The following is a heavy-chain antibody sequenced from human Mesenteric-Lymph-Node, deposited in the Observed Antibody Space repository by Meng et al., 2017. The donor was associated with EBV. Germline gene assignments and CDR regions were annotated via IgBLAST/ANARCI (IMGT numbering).Heavy chain of an antibody. D-gene: IGHD4-17*01. CDR1: GFTFDDDG. J-gene: IGHJ4*02. CDR2: INWKSDSV. CDR3: ARGRDFGDYVFDY. V-gene: IGHV3-20*01. Sequence: EGQLVEFGGGVVRPWGSLRISCTASGFTFDDDGMSWVRQAPGQGLEWVAAINWKSDSVAYAESVKGRFTISRDSAKNSLYLQMNSLRVEDTALYHCARGRDFGDYVFDYWGQGTLVTVPS.